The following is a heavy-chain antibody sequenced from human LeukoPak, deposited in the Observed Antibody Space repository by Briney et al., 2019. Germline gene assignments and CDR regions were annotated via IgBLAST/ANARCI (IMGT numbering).Heavy chain of an antibody. CDR2: ISYGGIT. J-gene: IGHJ4*02. Sequence: SETLFLTCTVSGVSISSGTNYWGWIRQPPGKGLEWIGSISYGGITHYNPSRKSRVTISGDTSKNQFSLKLTSVTAADTAVYYCARQYSKWGQGTLVTVSS. V-gene: IGHV4-39*01. D-gene: IGHD6-13*01. CDR1: GVSISSGTNY. CDR3: ARQYSK.